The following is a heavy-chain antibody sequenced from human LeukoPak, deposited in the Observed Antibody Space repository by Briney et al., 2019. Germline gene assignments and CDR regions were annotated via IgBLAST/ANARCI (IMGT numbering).Heavy chain of an antibody. CDR2: ISSSSSTI. Sequence: GGSLRLSCAASGFTFSSYSMNWVRQAPGKGLEWVSYISSSSSTIYYADSVKGRFTISRGNAKNSLYLQMNSLRAEDTAVYYCARDPGTMDAFDIWGQGTMVTVSS. CDR1: GFTFSSYS. J-gene: IGHJ3*02. V-gene: IGHV3-48*01. D-gene: IGHD1-14*01. CDR3: ARDPGTMDAFDI.